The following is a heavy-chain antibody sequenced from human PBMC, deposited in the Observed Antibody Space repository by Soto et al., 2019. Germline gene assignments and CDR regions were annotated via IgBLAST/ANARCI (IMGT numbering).Heavy chain of an antibody. Sequence: QVQLVQSGAEVKKPGSSVKVSCKASGGTFSSYAISWVRQAPGQGLEWMGGIIPIFGTANYAQKFQGRVTITADESTSTAYMELSSLRSEDTAVYYCAREDTAMDHAYYYYGMDVWGQGTTVTVSS. V-gene: IGHV1-69*01. D-gene: IGHD5-18*01. CDR2: IIPIFGTA. CDR3: AREDTAMDHAYYYYGMDV. J-gene: IGHJ6*02. CDR1: GGTFSSYA.